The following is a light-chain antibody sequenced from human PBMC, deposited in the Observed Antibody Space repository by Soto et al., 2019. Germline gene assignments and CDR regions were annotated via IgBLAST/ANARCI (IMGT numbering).Light chain of an antibody. J-gene: IGKJ2*01. V-gene: IGKV1-5*03. CDR3: QQYKSYPYT. Sequence: DILMTQSPSTLSASVGDRVTITCRASQSISIWLAWYQQKPGQAPNLLIYKASSLESGVPSRFSGSGSGTEFTLTISILQPDDFATYYCQQYKSYPYTFGQGTKLEIK. CDR2: KAS. CDR1: QSISIW.